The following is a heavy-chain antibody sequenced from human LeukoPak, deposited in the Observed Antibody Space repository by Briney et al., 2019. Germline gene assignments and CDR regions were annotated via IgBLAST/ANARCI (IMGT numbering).Heavy chain of an antibody. CDR3: ARGSQSLGYCSGGSCRAKIFDY. CDR2: INHGGST. CDR1: GGSFSGYC. J-gene: IGHJ4*02. D-gene: IGHD2-15*01. Sequence: SETLSLTCAVYGGSFSGYCWSWIRQPPGKGLEWVGEINHGGSTNYNPSLKSRVTISVDTSKNQFSLKLSSVTAADTAVYYCARGSQSLGYCSGGSCRAKIFDYWGQGTLVTVSS. V-gene: IGHV4-34*01.